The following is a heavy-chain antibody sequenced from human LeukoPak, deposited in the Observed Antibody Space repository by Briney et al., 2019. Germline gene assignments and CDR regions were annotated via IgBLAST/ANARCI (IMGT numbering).Heavy chain of an antibody. CDR1: GYTFTSHG. Sequence: GASVKVSCKASGYTFTSHGISWVRQAPGQGLEWMGWINTNTGNPTYAQGFTGRFVFSLDTSVSTAYLQISSLKAEDTAVYYCARDSTPGYYYYYMDVWGKGTTVTVSS. J-gene: IGHJ6*03. CDR2: INTNTGNP. CDR3: ARDSTPGYYYYYMDV. V-gene: IGHV7-4-1*02.